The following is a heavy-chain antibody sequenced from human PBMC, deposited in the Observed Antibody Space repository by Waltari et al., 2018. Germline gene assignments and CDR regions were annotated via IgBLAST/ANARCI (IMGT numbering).Heavy chain of an antibody. J-gene: IGHJ3*02. CDR3: ARMNSGGSYPTGYDAFDI. CDR2: IIPIVGTA. Sequence: QVQLVQSGAEVKKPGSSVKVSCKASGGTFSSYAIRWVRQAPGQGLEWMGGIIPIVGTANYAQKCQGRVTITTDESTSTAYMELSSLRSEDTAVYYCARMNSGGSYPTGYDAFDIWGQGTMVTVSS. D-gene: IGHD1-26*01. CDR1: GGTFSSYA. V-gene: IGHV1-69*05.